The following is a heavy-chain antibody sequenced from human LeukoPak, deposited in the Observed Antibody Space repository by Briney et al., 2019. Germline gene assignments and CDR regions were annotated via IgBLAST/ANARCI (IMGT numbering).Heavy chain of an antibody. CDR2: IYFSGST. V-gene: IGHV4-39*01. D-gene: IGHD3/OR15-3a*01. CDR1: GGSISSSSYY. J-gene: IGHJ4*02. CDR3: ARRPGLKSGYFDY. Sequence: SETLSLTCTVSGGSISSSSYYWGWIRQPTGKGLEWIGNIYFSGSTYYNPTLKSRVTISVDTSKNQFSLKVISVTAADTAVYYCARRPGLKSGYFDYWGQGTLVTVSS.